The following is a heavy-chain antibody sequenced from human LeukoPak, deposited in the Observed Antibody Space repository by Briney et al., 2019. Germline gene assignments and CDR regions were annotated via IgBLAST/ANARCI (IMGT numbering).Heavy chain of an antibody. Sequence: ASVKVSCKVSGYTLTELSMHWVRQVPGKGLEWMGGFDPEDGETIYAQKFQGRVTMTEDTSTDTAYMELSSLRSEDTAVYYCATAPVGSYFSRFDYWGQGTLVTVSS. CDR1: GYTLTELS. CDR2: FDPEDGET. V-gene: IGHV1-24*01. D-gene: IGHD1-26*01. CDR3: ATAPVGSYFSRFDY. J-gene: IGHJ4*02.